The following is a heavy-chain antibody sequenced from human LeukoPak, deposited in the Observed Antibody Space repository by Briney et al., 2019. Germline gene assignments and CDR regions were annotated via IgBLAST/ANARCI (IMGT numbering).Heavy chain of an antibody. J-gene: IGHJ4*02. V-gene: IGHV3-48*02. CDR1: GFTFSTYT. CDR2: ITATGSGT. CDR3: ARERAGYYFDY. Sequence: GGSLRLSCAASGFTFSTYTMSWVRQAPGKGLEWVSHITATGSGTFYAGSVKGRFTVSRDSVKNSLYLQLNSLGDEDTAIYYCARERAGYYFDYWGQGTLVTVSS.